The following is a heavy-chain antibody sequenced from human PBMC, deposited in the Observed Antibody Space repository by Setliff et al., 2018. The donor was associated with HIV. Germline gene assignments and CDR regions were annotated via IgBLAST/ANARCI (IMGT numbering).Heavy chain of an antibody. CDR1: GGSFSGHF. CDR3: ARGAIAVAGISYYYYGMDV. V-gene: IGHV4-34*01. Sequence: SETLSLTCAVSGGSFSGHFWGWFRQPPGKGLEWIGEIDYSGSTNYNPSLKSRVTMSADTSKNHFSLKLSSVTAADTAVYYCARGAIAVAGISYYYYGMDVWGQGTTVTVSS. D-gene: IGHD6-19*01. J-gene: IGHJ6*02. CDR2: IDYSGST.